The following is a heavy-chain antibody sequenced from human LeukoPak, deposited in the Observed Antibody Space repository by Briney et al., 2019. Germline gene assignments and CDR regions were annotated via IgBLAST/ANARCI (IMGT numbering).Heavy chain of an antibody. CDR3: AKELTVTIAAPFDY. Sequence: GGSLRLSCAASGFTFSSYGMHWVRQAPGKGLEWVAFIRYDGSNKYYADSVKGRFTISRDNSKNTLYLQMNSLRAEDTAVYYCAKELTVTIAAPFDYWGQGTLVTVSS. CDR2: IRYDGSNK. J-gene: IGHJ4*02. CDR1: GFTFSSYG. D-gene: IGHD4-17*01. V-gene: IGHV3-30*02.